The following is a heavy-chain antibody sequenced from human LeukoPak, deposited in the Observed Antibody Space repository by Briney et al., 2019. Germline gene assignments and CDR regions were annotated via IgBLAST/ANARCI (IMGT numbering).Heavy chain of an antibody. V-gene: IGHV3-48*02. CDR1: GFTFSIYS. CDR2: IGGTHSNI. CDR3: ARDRDYAFDS. D-gene: IGHD4-17*01. J-gene: IGHJ4*02. Sequence: GALRLSCAVSGFTFSIYSMNWVRQAPGMGLEWVSYIGGTHSNIYYADSVKGRFTISRDDAENSLYLQMNSLRDEDTAVYYCARDRDYAFDSWGQGTLVTVSS.